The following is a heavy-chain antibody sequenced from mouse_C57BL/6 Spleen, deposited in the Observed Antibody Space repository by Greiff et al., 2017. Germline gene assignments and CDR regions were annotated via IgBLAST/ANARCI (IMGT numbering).Heavy chain of an antibody. CDR1: GFTFSNYW. D-gene: IGHD1-1*01. J-gene: IGHJ1*03. V-gene: IGHV6-3*01. Sequence: EVKLMESGGGLVQPGGSMKLSCVASGFTFSNYWMNWVRQSPEKGLEWVAQIRLKSDNYATNYAESVKGRFTISRDDSKSSVYLQMNNLRAEDTGIYYCTTYYCGSSWGYFDVWGTGTTVTVSS. CDR3: TTYYCGSSWGYFDV. CDR2: IRLKSDNYAT.